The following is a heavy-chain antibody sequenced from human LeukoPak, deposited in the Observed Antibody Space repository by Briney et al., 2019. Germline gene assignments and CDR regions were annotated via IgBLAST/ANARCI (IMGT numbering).Heavy chain of an antibody. Sequence: QPGGSLRLSCAASGFTFSRYAMHWVRQAPGKGLEWVAVISYDGSNKYYADSVKGRFTISRDSSKNTLYLQMNSLRAEDTAVYYCARMYYYASGNSDREKYYFDYWGQGTLVTVSS. CDR1: GFTFSRYA. J-gene: IGHJ4*02. CDR2: ISYDGSNK. D-gene: IGHD3-10*01. V-gene: IGHV3-30-3*01. CDR3: ARMYYYASGNSDREKYYFDY.